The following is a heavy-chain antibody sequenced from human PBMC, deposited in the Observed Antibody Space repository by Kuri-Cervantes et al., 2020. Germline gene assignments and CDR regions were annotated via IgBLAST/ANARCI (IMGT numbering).Heavy chain of an antibody. D-gene: IGHD5-18*01. CDR3: AKVDTAMGQDY. J-gene: IGHJ4*02. CDR2: ISGSGGST. Sequence: GGALRLSCIASGFTFRGYGIHWVRQAPGKGLEWVSAISGSGGSTYYADSVKGRFTISRDNSKNTLYLQMNSLRAEDTAVYYCAKVDTAMGQDYWGQGTLVTVSS. V-gene: IGHV3-23*01. CDR1: GFTFRGYG.